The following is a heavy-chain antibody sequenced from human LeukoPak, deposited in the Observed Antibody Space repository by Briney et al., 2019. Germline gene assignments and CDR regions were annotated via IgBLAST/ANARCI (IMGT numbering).Heavy chain of an antibody. J-gene: IGHJ4*02. V-gene: IGHV4-4*07. D-gene: IGHD6-13*01. CDR1: GGSISSYY. CDR2: IDTSGST. CDR3: AREGSSWYRALDY. Sequence: SETLSLTCSVSGGSISSYYWSWIRQPAGKGLEWIGRIDTSGSTNHNPSLKSRVTMSLDTSKKQFSLKLSSVTAADTAVYYCAREGSSWYRALDYWGQRTLVTVSS.